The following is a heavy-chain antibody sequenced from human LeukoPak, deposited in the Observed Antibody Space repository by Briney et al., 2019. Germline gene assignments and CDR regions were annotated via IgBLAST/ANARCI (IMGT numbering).Heavy chain of an antibody. V-gene: IGHV3-7*01. CDR3: ARDGTAAGLFFDL. CDR1: GFTFTDYW. Sequence: GGSLRLSCEVSGFTFTDYWMNWVRQAPGKGPEWVASIRQDGSEKTYVDSVKGRFTISRDNTKNSLSLQLNGLRAEDTAVYYCARDGTAAGLFFDLWGQGTLVTVSS. J-gene: IGHJ4*01. D-gene: IGHD6-13*01. CDR2: IRQDGSEK.